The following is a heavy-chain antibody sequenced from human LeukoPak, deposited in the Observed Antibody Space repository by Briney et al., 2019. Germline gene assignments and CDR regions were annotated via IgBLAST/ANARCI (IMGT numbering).Heavy chain of an antibody. V-gene: IGHV3-7*01. CDR1: GFSFSSYW. CDR2: IKQDGSEK. Sequence: PGGSLRLSCAASGFSFSSYWMSWVRQAPGKGLEWVANIKQDGSEKYYVDSVKGRFTISRDNAKNSLYLQMNSLRAEDTAVYYCASCCLDRDAFDIWGQGTMVTVSS. CDR3: ASCCLDRDAFDI. D-gene: IGHD2-15*01. J-gene: IGHJ3*02.